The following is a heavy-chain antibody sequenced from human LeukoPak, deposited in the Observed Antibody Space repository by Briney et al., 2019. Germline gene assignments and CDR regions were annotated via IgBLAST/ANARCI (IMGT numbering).Heavy chain of an antibody. Sequence: GGSLRLSCATSGFTFSNYNMNWVRQAPGKGLEGVAYIGSTTSTIYYAGSVKGRFTISRDNAKNSLYLQMNSLRDKDTAVYFCARSGSYYRTFDYWGQGSLVTVSS. V-gene: IGHV3-48*02. CDR1: GFTFSNYN. D-gene: IGHD1-26*01. CDR3: ARSGSYYRTFDY. CDR2: IGSTTSTI. J-gene: IGHJ4*02.